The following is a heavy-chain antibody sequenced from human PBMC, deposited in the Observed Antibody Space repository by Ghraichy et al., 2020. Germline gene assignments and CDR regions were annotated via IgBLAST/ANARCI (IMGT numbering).Heavy chain of an antibody. CDR3: AKDPAIAAAGP. Sequence: GESLNISCAASGFTFSSYAMSWVRQAPGKGLEWVSAISGSGGSTYYADSVKGRFTISRDNSKNTLYLQMNSLRAEDTAVYYCAKDPAIAAAGPWGQGTLVTVSS. CDR1: GFTFSSYA. J-gene: IGHJ4*02. CDR2: ISGSGGST. V-gene: IGHV3-23*01. D-gene: IGHD6-13*01.